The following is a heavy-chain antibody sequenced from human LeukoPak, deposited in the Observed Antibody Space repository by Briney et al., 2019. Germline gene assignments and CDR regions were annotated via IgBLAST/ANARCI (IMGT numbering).Heavy chain of an antibody. D-gene: IGHD3-10*01. Sequence: GGSLRLSCAASGFTFSSYAMSWVRQAPGKGLEWVSGINGRGDSTVYADSVTGRFTISRDNSKNTLYLQMNSLRAEDTAVYYCARDPHYYGSGSCDYWGQGTLVTVSS. CDR2: INGRGDST. CDR3: ARDPHYYGSGSCDY. J-gene: IGHJ4*02. V-gene: IGHV3-23*01. CDR1: GFTFSSYA.